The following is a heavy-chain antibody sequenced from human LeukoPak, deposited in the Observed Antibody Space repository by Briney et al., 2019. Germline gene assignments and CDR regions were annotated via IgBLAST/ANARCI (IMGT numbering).Heavy chain of an antibody. CDR3: ARDRGYSNFDY. V-gene: IGHV3-7*01. D-gene: IGHD4-11*01. CDR1: GFTFSSYS. J-gene: IGHJ4*02. CDR2: MNEDGSEK. Sequence: AGGSLRLSCAASGFTFSSYSVSWVRQAPGKGLEWVANMNEDGSEKNYVDSVKGRFTISRDNAQDSLYLQMNSLRAEDTAVYYCARDRGYSNFDYWGQGTLLTVSS.